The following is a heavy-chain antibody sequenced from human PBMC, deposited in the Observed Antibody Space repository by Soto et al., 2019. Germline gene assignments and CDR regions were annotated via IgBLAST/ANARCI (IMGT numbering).Heavy chain of an antibody. D-gene: IGHD6-19*01. CDR3: GGAYSRGDRLLGY. J-gene: IGHJ4*02. V-gene: IGHV3-21*01. Sequence: GGSLRLSCAASGFSFSSYSINWVRQAPWKGLEWVSSISSTSIFIFYADSVKGRFTISRDNAESSLFLQMSSLRAEDTAVYYCGGAYSRGDRLLGYWGQGTLVTVSS. CDR1: GFSFSSYS. CDR2: ISSTSIFI.